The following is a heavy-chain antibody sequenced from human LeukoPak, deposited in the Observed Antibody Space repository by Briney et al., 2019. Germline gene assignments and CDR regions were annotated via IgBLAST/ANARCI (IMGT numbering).Heavy chain of an antibody. J-gene: IGHJ3*02. CDR3: AGTPGTTDDAFDI. Sequence: SVKVSCKASGGTFSSYAISWVRQAPGQGLEWMGGIIPIFGTANYAQKFQGRVTITADESTSTAYMELSSLRSEDTAVYYCAGTPGTTDDAFDIWGQGTMVTVSS. D-gene: IGHD1-1*01. CDR2: IIPIFGTA. V-gene: IGHV1-69*13. CDR1: GGTFSSYA.